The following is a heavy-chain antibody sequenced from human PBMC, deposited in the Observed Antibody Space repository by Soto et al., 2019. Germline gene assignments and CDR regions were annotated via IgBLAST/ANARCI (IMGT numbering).Heavy chain of an antibody. Sequence: PGGSLRLSCAASGFTFDDYAMHWVRQAPGKGLEWVSFITWNSGSIGYADSVKGRFTISRDNAKNSLYLQVNSLRAEDTALYYCAKSNSGTYGGLDYWGQRTLVPVSS. D-gene: IGHD1-26*01. CDR3: AKSNSGTYGGLDY. CDR2: ITWNSGSI. J-gene: IGHJ4*02. CDR1: GFTFDDYA. V-gene: IGHV3-9*01.